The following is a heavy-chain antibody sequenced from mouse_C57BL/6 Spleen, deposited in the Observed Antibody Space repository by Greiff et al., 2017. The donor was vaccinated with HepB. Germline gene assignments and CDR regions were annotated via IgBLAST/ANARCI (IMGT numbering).Heavy chain of an antibody. Sequence: EVQLQQSGPELVKPGASVKISCKASGYTFTDYYMNWVKQSHGKSLEWIGDINPNNGGTSYNQKFKGKATLTVDKSSSTAYMELRSLTSEDSAVYYCARRGDSPWFAYWGQGTLVTVSA. CDR3: ARRGDSPWFAY. CDR2: INPNNGGT. J-gene: IGHJ3*01. D-gene: IGHD3-2*01. V-gene: IGHV1-26*01. CDR1: GYTFTDYY.